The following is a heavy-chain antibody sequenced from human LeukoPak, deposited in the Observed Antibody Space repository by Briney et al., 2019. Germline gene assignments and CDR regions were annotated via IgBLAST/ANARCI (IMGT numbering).Heavy chain of an antibody. D-gene: IGHD3-22*01. J-gene: IGHJ5*02. CDR1: GYTFTSYG. V-gene: IGHV1-18*01. CDR2: ISAYNGNT. Sequence: ASVKVSCKASGYTFTSYGISWVRQAPGQGLEWMGWISAYNGNTNYAQKLQGRVTMTTDTSTSTAYMELRSLRSDGTAVYYCARELHYYDSSGAPIDPWGQGTLVTVSS. CDR3: ARELHYYDSSGAPIDP.